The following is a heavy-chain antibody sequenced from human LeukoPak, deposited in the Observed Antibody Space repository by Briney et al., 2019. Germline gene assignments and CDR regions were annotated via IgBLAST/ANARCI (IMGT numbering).Heavy chain of an antibody. Sequence: GGSLRLSYAASGFAFSSYWMSWVRQAPGKGLEWVANIKQDGSEKYYVDSVKGRFTISRDNAKNSLYLQMNSLRAEDTAVYYCARDKGDSSGYYFDYWGQGTLVTVSS. V-gene: IGHV3-7*01. D-gene: IGHD3-22*01. CDR2: IKQDGSEK. CDR3: ARDKGDSSGYYFDY. CDR1: GFAFSSYW. J-gene: IGHJ4*02.